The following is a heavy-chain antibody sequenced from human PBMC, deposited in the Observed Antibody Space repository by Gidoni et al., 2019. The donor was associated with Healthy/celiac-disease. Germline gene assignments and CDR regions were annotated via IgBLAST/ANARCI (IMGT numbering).Heavy chain of an antibody. CDR3: ARTDSSGWPFYGAGFDY. D-gene: IGHD6-19*01. CDR1: GYSFTSYW. J-gene: IGHJ4*02. V-gene: IGHV5-51*01. CDR2: IYPGDSDT. Sequence: EVQLVQSGAEVKKPGESLKICCKGSGYSFTSYWIGWVRQMPGKGLEWMGIIYPGDSDTRYSPSFQGQVTISADKSISTAYLQWSSLKASDTAMYYCARTDSSGWPFYGAGFDYWGQGTLVTVSS.